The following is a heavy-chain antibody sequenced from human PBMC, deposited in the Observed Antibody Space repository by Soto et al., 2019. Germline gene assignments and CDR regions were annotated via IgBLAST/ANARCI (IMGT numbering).Heavy chain of an antibody. CDR1: GFTFSSYS. J-gene: IGHJ4*02. CDR3: ARDRYSGYDSVD. V-gene: IGHV3-21*01. Sequence: AGGSLRLSCAASGFTFSSYSMNWVRQAPGKGLEWVSSISSSSSYIYYADSVKGRFTISRDNAKNSLYLQMNSLRAEDTAVYYCARDRYSGYDSVDWGQGTLVTVSS. CDR2: ISSSSSYI. D-gene: IGHD5-12*01.